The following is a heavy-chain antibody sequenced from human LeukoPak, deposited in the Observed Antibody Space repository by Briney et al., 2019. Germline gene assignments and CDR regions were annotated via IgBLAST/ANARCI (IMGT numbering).Heavy chain of an antibody. Sequence: GGSLRLSCAASGFTFSNAWMSWVRQAPGKGLEWVSYISSSGSTIYYADSVKGRFTISRDNAKNSLYLQMNSLRAEDTAVYYCARDSTISGAFDIWGQGTMVTVSS. CDR1: GFTFSNAW. J-gene: IGHJ3*02. CDR3: ARDSTISGAFDI. CDR2: ISSSGSTI. V-gene: IGHV3-11*04. D-gene: IGHD3-9*01.